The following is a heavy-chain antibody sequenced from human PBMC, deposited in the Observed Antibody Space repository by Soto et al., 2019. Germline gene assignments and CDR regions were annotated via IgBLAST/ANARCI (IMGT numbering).Heavy chain of an antibody. CDR3: ARGDPAVIKYYLQL. V-gene: IGHV4-59*01. CDR2: VFYSGSI. Sequence: PSETLSLTCTVSGASIHNYYYSRIRQPPGKGLEWIGLVFYSGSIAYNPSLKSRVSISVDTSNNQFSLSLSSVTATDTAVYYCARGDPAVIKYYLQLWGQGTLVTVSS. D-gene: IGHD1-26*01. J-gene: IGHJ4*02. CDR1: GASIHNYY.